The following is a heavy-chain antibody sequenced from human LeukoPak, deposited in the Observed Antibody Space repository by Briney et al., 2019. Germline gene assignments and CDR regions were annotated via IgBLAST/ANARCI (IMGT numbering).Heavy chain of an antibody. J-gene: IGHJ4*02. CDR1: GGSISSYY. CDR3: ARDSGGFDY. V-gene: IGHV4-59*01. CDR2: IYYGGST. D-gene: IGHD3-10*01. Sequence: PSETLSPTCTVSGGSISSYYWSWIRQPPGKGLEWIGYIYYGGSTNYNPSLKSRVTISVDTSKNQFSLKLSSVTAADTAVYYCARDSGGFDYWGQGTLVTVSS.